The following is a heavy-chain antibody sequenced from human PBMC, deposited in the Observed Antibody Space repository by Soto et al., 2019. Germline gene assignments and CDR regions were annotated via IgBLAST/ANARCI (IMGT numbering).Heavy chain of an antibody. J-gene: IGHJ4*02. Sequence: KTSETLSLTCAVSGGSISSGGFSWSWIRQPPGKGLEWIGYIYHSGGTYYNPSLKSRVTISVDRSKNQFSLKLSSVTAADTAVYYCASGGWLHTFDYWGQGTLVTVSS. CDR3: ASGGWLHTFDY. V-gene: IGHV4-30-2*01. CDR1: GGSISSGGFS. CDR2: IYHSGGT. D-gene: IGHD3-16*01.